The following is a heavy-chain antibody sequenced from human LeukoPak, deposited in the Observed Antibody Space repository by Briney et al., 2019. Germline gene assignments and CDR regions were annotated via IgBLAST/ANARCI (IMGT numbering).Heavy chain of an antibody. J-gene: IGHJ5*02. D-gene: IGHD4-23*01. V-gene: IGHV4-61*02. CDR2: IYTSGST. CDR3: ARDGGSKPDYGGNYWFDP. Sequence: SQTLSLTCTVSGGSTSSGSYYWSWIRQPAGKGLEWIGRIYTSGSTNYNPSLKSRVTISVDTSKNQFSLKLSSVTAADTAVYYCARDGGSKPDYGGNYWFDPWGQGTLVTVSS. CDR1: GGSTSSGSYY.